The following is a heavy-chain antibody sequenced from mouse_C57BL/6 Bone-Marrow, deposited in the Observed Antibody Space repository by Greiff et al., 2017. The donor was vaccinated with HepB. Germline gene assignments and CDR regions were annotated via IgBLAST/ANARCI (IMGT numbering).Heavy chain of an antibody. CDR1: GFTFSSYA. V-gene: IGHV5-9-1*02. Sequence: EVHLVESGEGLVKPGGSLKLSCAASGFTFSSYAMSWVRQTPEKRLEWVAYISSGGDYIYYADTVKGRFTISRDNARNTLYLQMSSLKSEDTAMYYCTRDRDDGYYRPWFAYWGQGTLVTVSA. CDR3: TRDRDDGYYRPWFAY. J-gene: IGHJ3*01. CDR2: ISSGGDYI. D-gene: IGHD2-3*01.